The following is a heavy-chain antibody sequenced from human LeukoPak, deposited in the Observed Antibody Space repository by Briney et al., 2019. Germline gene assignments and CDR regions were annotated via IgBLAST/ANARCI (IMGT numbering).Heavy chain of an antibody. CDR1: GYTFTSYA. J-gene: IGHJ4*02. CDR2: ISPYNGNK. D-gene: IGHD3-9*01. Sequence: SVKVSCKTSGYTFTSYAITWVRQAPGQGLEWMGWISPYNGNKNYAQKVQGRVTMTTDTSTRTAYMDLSNLRSDDTAVYYCARQFYDHAGYWVFDYWGQGTLVTVSS. CDR3: ARQFYDHAGYWVFDY. V-gene: IGHV1-18*01.